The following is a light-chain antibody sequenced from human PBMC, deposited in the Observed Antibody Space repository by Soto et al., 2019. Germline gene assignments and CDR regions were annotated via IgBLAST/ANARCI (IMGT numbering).Light chain of an antibody. CDR1: QSVSDNQ. V-gene: IGKV3-20*01. Sequence: IVLTQSPGTLSLSPGERATLSCRTSQSVSDNQLAWYQQKPGQAPRLLIYDVSIRATTIPDRFSGSGSGTDFTLNIDTLEPEDVAMYYCQQYTQSLWTLGTGTKVESK. J-gene: IGKJ1*01. CDR3: QQYTQSLWT. CDR2: DVS.